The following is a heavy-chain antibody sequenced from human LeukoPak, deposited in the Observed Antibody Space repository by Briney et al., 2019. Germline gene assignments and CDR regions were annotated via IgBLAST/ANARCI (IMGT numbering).Heavy chain of an antibody. J-gene: IGHJ4*02. CDR2: ISSSSSYI. Sequence: GGSLRLSCAASGFTFSSYSMNWVRQAPGKGLEWVSSISSSSSYIYYADSVKGRFIISRDNAKSSLYLQMNSLRAEDTAVYYCASGNIAAAGTYWGQGTLVTVSS. CDR3: ASGNIAAAGTY. D-gene: IGHD6-13*01. CDR1: GFTFSSYS. V-gene: IGHV3-21*01.